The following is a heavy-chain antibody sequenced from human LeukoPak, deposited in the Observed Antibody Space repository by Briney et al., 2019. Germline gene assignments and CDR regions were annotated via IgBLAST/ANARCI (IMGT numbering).Heavy chain of an antibody. CDR3: ARDARDTQAFDI. Sequence: GGSLRLSCAASGFTFSSYSMNWVRQAPGKGLEWVSSISSSSSYIYYADSVKGRFTISRDNAKNSLYLQMNSLRAEDTAAYYCARDARDTQAFDIWGQGTMVTVSS. CDR2: ISSSSSYI. CDR1: GFTFSSYS. D-gene: IGHD5-18*01. J-gene: IGHJ3*02. V-gene: IGHV3-21*01.